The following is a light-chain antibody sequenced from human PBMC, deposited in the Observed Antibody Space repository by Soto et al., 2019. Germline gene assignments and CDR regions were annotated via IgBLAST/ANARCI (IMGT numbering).Light chain of an antibody. V-gene: IGKV3-20*01. Sequence: EILLTQSPVTLSLSPGEGATLSCRASQTVSKNYLAWYQQKAGQAPRLVIYAASTRATGIPDRFSGSGSGTDFTLTISRLEPEDFAVFYCQQYAVSPITFGQGTRLEIK. CDR1: QTVSKNY. J-gene: IGKJ5*01. CDR2: AAS. CDR3: QQYAVSPIT.